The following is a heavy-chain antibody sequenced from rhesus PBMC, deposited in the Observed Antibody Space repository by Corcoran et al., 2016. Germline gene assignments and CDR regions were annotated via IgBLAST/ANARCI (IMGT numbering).Heavy chain of an antibody. J-gene: IGHJ6*01. CDR3: ARDRPGLDS. Sequence: QLQLQESGPGLVKPSETLSLTCAVSGGSISSGYYYWSWIRQPPGKGLEWIGYLTYSGSSSYNPSLKSRVAISRDTSKNQFSLKLSSVTAADTAVYYCARDRPGLDSWGQGVVVTVSS. CDR1: GGSISSGYYY. V-gene: IGHV4-122*02. CDR2: LTYSGSS.